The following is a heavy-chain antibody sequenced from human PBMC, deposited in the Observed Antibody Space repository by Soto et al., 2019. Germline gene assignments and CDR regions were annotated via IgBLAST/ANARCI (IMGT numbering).Heavy chain of an antibody. Sequence: ASVKVSCKASGYTFTSYYMHWVRQAPGQGLEWMGIINPSGGSTSYAQKFQGRVTMTRDTSTSTVYMELSSLRSEDTAVYYCAREGTLVCCCSTSCYETYYYYYGMDVWGQGTTVTVSS. CDR3: AREGTLVCCCSTSCYETYYYYYGMDV. J-gene: IGHJ6*02. D-gene: IGHD2-2*01. CDR1: GYTFTSYY. CDR2: INPSGGST. V-gene: IGHV1-46*01.